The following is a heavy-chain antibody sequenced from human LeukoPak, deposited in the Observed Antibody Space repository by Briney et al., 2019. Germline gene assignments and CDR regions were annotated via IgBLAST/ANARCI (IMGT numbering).Heavy chain of an antibody. D-gene: IGHD2-21*02. CDR3: ARERLGVTAFAF. Sequence: GGSLRLSCAASGFTFSSQWMSWVRQAPGKGLEWVANVNQGGTEKYYVDSVKGRFTISRDNAKNSVYLQMNSLRAEDTAVYYCARERLGVTAFAFWGQGTMVTVSS. CDR1: GFTFSSQW. CDR2: VNQGGTEK. J-gene: IGHJ3*01. V-gene: IGHV3-7*03.